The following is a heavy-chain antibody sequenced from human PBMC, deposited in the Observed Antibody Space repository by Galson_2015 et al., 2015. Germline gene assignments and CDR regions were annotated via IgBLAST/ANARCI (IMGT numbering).Heavy chain of an antibody. J-gene: IGHJ6*02. CDR2: IYYSGST. V-gene: IGHV4-31*03. Sequence: TLSLTCTVSGGSISSGGYYWSWIRQHPGKGLEWIGYIYYSGSTYYNPSLKSRVTISVDTSKNQFSLKLSSVTAADTAVYYCARVAKDIVVVDGMDVWGQGTTVTVSS. CDR3: ARVAKDIVVVDGMDV. D-gene: IGHD2-15*01. CDR1: GGSISSGGYY.